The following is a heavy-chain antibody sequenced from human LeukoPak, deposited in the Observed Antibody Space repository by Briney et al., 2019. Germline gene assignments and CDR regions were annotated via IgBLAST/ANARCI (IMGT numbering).Heavy chain of an antibody. Sequence: ASVKVSCKASGYTFTSYDINWVRQATGQGLEWMGWMNPNSGNTGYAQKFQGRVTMTRNTSISTAYMELSSLRSEDTAGYYCARGRVPHYYDSSGYYVYWGQGTLVTVSS. CDR1: GYTFTSYD. D-gene: IGHD3-22*01. J-gene: IGHJ4*02. CDR2: MNPNSGNT. V-gene: IGHV1-8*01. CDR3: ARGRVPHYYDSSGYYVY.